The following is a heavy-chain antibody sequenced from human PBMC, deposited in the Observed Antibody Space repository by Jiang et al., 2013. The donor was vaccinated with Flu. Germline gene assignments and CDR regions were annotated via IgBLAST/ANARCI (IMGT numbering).Heavy chain of an antibody. V-gene: IGHV1-69*02. D-gene: IGHD2-15*01. Sequence: SSVKVSCKASGGTFSSYTISWVRQAPGQGLEWMGRIIPILGIANYAQKLQGRVTITADKSTSTAYMELSSLRSEDTAVYYCAPHCSGGSCYKVDYWGQGTLVTVSS. CDR2: IIPILGIA. J-gene: IGHJ4*02. CDR3: APHCSGGSCYKVDY. CDR1: GGTFSSYT.